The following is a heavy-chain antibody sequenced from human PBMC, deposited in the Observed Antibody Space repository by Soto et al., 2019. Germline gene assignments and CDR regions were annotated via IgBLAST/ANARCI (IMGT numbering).Heavy chain of an antibody. Sequence: ASVKVSCKASGYTFTSYGISWVRQAPGQGLEWMGWISAYNGNTNYAQKLQGRVTMTTDTSTSTAYMELRSLRSDDTAVYYCAISGDYISFEGGPYFDYWGQGTLVTVSS. D-gene: IGHD1-26*01. V-gene: IGHV1-18*01. CDR2: ISAYNGNT. CDR1: GYTFTSYG. J-gene: IGHJ4*02. CDR3: AISGDYISFEGGPYFDY.